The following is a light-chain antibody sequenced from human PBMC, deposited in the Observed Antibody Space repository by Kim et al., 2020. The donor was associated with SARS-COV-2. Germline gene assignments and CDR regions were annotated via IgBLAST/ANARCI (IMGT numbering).Light chain of an antibody. CDR1: QSVSSSY. CDR3: QQYGSSRT. CDR2: GAS. Sequence: EIVLTQSPGTLSLSPGERATLPCRASQSVSSSYLAWYQQKPDQAPRLLIYGASSSATGLPDKFSGSGSGTDFTLTISRLEPEDFAVYYWQQYGSSRTFGQGTKVDIK. J-gene: IGKJ1*01. V-gene: IGKV3-20*01.